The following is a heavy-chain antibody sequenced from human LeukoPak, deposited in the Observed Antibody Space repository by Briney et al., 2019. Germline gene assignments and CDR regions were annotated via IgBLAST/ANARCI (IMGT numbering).Heavy chain of an antibody. D-gene: IGHD2-2*01. CDR1: GFTFSSYG. J-gene: IGHJ4*02. V-gene: IGHV3-48*02. CDR3: ARGPAAAIDY. Sequence: GGSLRLSCAASGFTFSSYGMLWVRQAPGKGLEWVSFITGSSNTIYYADSVKGRSTISRDNAKNSLYLQMNSLRDEDTAVYYCARGPAAAIDYWGQGTLVTVSS. CDR2: ITGSSNTI.